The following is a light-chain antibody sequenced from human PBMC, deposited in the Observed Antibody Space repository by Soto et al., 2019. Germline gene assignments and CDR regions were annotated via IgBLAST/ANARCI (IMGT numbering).Light chain of an antibody. Sequence: GDSVTITCRASQSISTWLAWYQQKPGKAPNLLIYDASSLASGVPSRFSGSGSGTEFTLTISSLQPDDFATFYCQQYNSHSKTFGQGTKVEIK. CDR1: QSISTW. CDR3: QQYNSHSKT. CDR2: DAS. V-gene: IGKV1-5*01. J-gene: IGKJ1*01.